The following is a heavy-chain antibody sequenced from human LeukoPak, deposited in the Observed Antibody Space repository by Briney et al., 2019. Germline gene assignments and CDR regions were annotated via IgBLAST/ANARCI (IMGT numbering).Heavy chain of an antibody. V-gene: IGHV3-30*03. Sequence: GGSLRLSCAASGFTFSSYGMHWVRQAPGKGLEWVAVISYDGSNKYYADSVKGRFTISRDNSKNTLYLQMNSLRAEDTAVYYCAGGWLGDYWGQGTLVTVSS. CDR2: ISYDGSNK. CDR1: GFTFSSYG. D-gene: IGHD5-24*01. CDR3: AGGWLGDY. J-gene: IGHJ4*02.